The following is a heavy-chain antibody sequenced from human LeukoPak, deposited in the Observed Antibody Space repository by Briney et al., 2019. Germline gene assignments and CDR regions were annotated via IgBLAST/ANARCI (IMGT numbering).Heavy chain of an antibody. CDR2: IYPGDSDT. V-gene: IGHV5-51*01. J-gene: IGHJ3*02. CDR3: ARLGGGDTMVQGVIQHDAFDI. Sequence: GESLKISCKGSGYSFTSYWIGWVRQMPGKGLEWMGIIYPGDSDTRYSPSFQGQVTISADKSISTAYLQWSSLKASDTAMYYCARLGGGDTMVQGVIQHDAFDIWGQGTMVTVSS. CDR1: GYSFTSYW. D-gene: IGHD3-10*01.